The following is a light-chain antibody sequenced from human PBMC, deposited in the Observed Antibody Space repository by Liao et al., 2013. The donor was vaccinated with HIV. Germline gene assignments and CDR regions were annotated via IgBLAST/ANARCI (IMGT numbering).Light chain of an antibody. Sequence: ELTQPPSVSVAPGKTARITCGGNNIGSKSVHWYQQKPGQAPVLVIYYDSDRPSGIPERFSGSNSGNTATLTISRVEAGDEADYYCQVWDSSSDRDYVFGTGTKVTVL. CDR3: QVWDSSSDRDYV. V-gene: IGLV3-21*01. CDR2: YDS. J-gene: IGLJ1*01. CDR1: NIGSKS.